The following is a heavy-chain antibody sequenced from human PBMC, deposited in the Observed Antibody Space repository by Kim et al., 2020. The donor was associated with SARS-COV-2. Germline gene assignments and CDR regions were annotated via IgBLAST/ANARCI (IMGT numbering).Heavy chain of an antibody. CDR1: GGSISSYY. CDR2: IYTSGIT. CDR3: ARDPLPDLDFTYDFWSGYYRGDWLDP. J-gene: IGHJ5*02. V-gene: IGHV4-4*07. Sequence: SDTLSLTFTVSGGSISSYYWSWIRQPAGKGLEWIGRIYTSGITNYNPSLKSRVTMSVDTSKNQFSLKLSSVTAADTAVYYCARDPLPDLDFTYDFWSGYYRGDWLDPWGQGTLVTVSS. D-gene: IGHD3-3*01.